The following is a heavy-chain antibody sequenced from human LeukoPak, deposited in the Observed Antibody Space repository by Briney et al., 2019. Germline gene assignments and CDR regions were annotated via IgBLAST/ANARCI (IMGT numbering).Heavy chain of an antibody. CDR1: GYTFTGYY. CDR2: INPNSGGT. J-gene: IGHJ3*02. CDR3: ARLVVGATDAFDI. Sequence: ASVKVSCKASGYTFTGYYMHCVRQAPGQGLEWMGRINPNSGGTNYAQKFQGRVTMTRDTSFSIAYMELSRLRSDDTAVYYCARLVVGATDAFDIWGQGTMVTVSS. V-gene: IGHV1-2*06. D-gene: IGHD1-26*01.